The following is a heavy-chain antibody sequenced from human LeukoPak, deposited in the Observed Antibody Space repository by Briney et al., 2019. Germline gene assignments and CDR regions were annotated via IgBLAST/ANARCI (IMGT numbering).Heavy chain of an antibody. CDR3: ARGSGYLETFDY. V-gene: IGHV3-30*04. Sequence: GGSLRLSCAASGFTFSSYAMHWVRQAPGKGLEWVAAISYDGSNKKYGDSVKGRFTISGDNSKNTLYLQMNSLRAEDTAVYYCARGSGYLETFDYWGQGTLVTVSS. D-gene: IGHD3-22*01. CDR2: ISYDGSNK. J-gene: IGHJ4*02. CDR1: GFTFSSYA.